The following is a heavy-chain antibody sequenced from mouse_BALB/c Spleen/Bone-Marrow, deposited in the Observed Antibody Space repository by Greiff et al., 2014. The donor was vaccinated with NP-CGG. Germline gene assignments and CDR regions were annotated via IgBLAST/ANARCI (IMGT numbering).Heavy chain of an antibody. CDR2: ILPGSGST. D-gene: IGHD2-1*01. J-gene: IGHJ4*01. Sequence: QVTLKESGAELMKPGASVKISCKATGYTFSSYWIEWVKQRPGHGLEWIGEILPGSGSTNYNEKFKGKATFTADTSSNTAYMQLSSLTSEDSAVYYCARRNYGNYDYAMDYWGQGTSVTVSS. CDR3: ARRNYGNYDYAMDY. CDR1: GYTFSSYW. V-gene: IGHV1-9*01.